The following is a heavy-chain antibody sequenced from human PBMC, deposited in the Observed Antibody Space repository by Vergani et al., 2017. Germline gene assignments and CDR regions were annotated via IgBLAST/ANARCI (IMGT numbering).Heavy chain of an antibody. J-gene: IGHJ4*02. Sequence: EVQLLESGGGLVQPGGSLRLSCAASGFTFSSYAMSWVRQAPGKGLEWVSAISGSGGSTYYADSVKGRLTISRDNSKNTLYLQMNSLRAEDTAVYYCAKAPRYFDWLLDFDYWGQGTLVTVSS. D-gene: IGHD3-9*01. CDR1: GFTFSSYA. CDR3: AKAPRYFDWLLDFDY. CDR2: ISGSGGST. V-gene: IGHV3-23*01.